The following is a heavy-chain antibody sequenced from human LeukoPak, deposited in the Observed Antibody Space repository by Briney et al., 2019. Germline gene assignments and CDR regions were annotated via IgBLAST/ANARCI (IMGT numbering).Heavy chain of an antibody. D-gene: IGHD3-16*01. V-gene: IGHV1-2*02. Sequence: ASVKVSCKTSGYTFTGHYMHWVRQAPGQGPEWVGWMNPDSGATNYAQNFQGRVTMTRDTSFTTAYMELSRLTSEDTAVYYCARGLLRELLGLDYWGQGTLVTVSS. CDR3: ARGLLRELLGLDY. CDR1: GYTFTGHY. CDR2: MNPDSGAT. J-gene: IGHJ4*02.